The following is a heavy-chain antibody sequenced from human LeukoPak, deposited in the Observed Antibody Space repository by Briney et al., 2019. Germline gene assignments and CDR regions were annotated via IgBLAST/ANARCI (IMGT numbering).Heavy chain of an antibody. CDR2: IRSKAYGGTT. J-gene: IGHJ5*02. CDR1: GFTFSDYA. V-gene: IGHV3-49*04. Sequence: PGGSLRLSCTASGFTFSDYAMNWVRQAPGKGLEWVGFIRSKAYGGTTEYAASVKARFTISRDDSKSIAYLQMNSLKTEDTAVYYCTGNNWFDPWGQGTLVTVSS. CDR3: TGNNWFDP.